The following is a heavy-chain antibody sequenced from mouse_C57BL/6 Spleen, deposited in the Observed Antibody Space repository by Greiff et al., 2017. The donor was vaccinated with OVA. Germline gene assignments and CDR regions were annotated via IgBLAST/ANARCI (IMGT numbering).Heavy chain of an antibody. V-gene: IGHV1-26*01. CDR2: INPNNGGT. Sequence: VQLQQSGPELVKPGASVKISCKASGYTFTDYYMNWVKQSHGKSLEWIGDINPNNGGTSYNQKFKGKATLTVDKSSSTAYMELRSLTSEDSAVYYCARGGFNWDAFDYWGQGTTLTVSS. D-gene: IGHD4-1*02. CDR3: ARGGFNWDAFDY. CDR1: GYTFTDYY. J-gene: IGHJ2*01.